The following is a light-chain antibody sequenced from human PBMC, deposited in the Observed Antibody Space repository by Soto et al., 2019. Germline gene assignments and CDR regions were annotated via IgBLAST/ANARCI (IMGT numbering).Light chain of an antibody. CDR3: CSYAGSSTLVV. CDR1: SSDVGSYNL. Sequence: QSALTQPASMSGSPGQSITISCTGTSSDVGSYNLVSWYQQHPGKAPKLMIYEGSKRPSGVSNRFSGSKSGNTASLTISGLQAEDEADYYCCSYAGSSTLVVFGRGTKLTVL. CDR2: EGS. V-gene: IGLV2-23*01. J-gene: IGLJ2*01.